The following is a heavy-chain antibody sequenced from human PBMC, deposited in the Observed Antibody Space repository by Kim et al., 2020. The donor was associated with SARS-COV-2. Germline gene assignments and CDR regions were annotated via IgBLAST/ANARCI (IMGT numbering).Heavy chain of an antibody. V-gene: IGHV3-7*03. CDR3: ARETDSSGYYSLAYYFDY. D-gene: IGHD3-22*01. CDR1: GFTFSSYW. CDR2: IKQDGSEK. Sequence: GGSLRLSCAASGFTFSSYWMSWVRQAPGKGLEWVANIKQDGSEKYYVDSVKGRFTISRDNAKNSLYLQMNSLRAEDTAVYYCARETDSSGYYSLAYYFDYWGQGTLVTVSS. J-gene: IGHJ4*02.